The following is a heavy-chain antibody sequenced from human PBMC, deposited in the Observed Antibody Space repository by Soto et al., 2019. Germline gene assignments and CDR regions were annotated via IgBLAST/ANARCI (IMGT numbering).Heavy chain of an antibody. D-gene: IGHD2-15*01. CDR1: GGTFSSYA. V-gene: IGHV1-69*01. CDR3: ARVDCSGGSCSEGYYYGMDF. CDR2: IIPIFGTA. Sequence: QVQLVQSGAEVKKPGSSVKVSCKASGGTFSSYAISWVRQAPGRGLEWMGGIIPIFGTANYAQKVQGRVTITADESTSTAYMELSSLRSEDTVVYFCARVDCSGGSCSEGYYYGMDFWGQGTTVTVSS. J-gene: IGHJ6*02.